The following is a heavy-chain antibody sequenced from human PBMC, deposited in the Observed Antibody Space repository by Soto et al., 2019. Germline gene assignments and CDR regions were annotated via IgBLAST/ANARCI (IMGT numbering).Heavy chain of an antibody. D-gene: IGHD3-10*01. J-gene: IGHJ4*02. V-gene: IGHV1-69*12. CDR3: ARAQTLGHLRYYVDY. Sequence: QVQLVQSGAEVKKPGSSVKVSCKASGGTFSSYAISWVRQAPGQGLEWMGGIIPIFGTANYAQKFQGRVTITADESTSTDYMELSSLRSEDRAVYYCARAQTLGHLRYYVDYWGQGTLVTVSS. CDR2: IIPIFGTA. CDR1: GGTFSSYA.